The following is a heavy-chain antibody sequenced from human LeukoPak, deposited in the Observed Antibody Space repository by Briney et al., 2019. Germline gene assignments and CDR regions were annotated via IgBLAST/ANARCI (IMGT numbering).Heavy chain of an antibody. D-gene: IGHD3-22*01. CDR2: INPNSGGT. V-gene: IGHV1-2*06. CDR3: ARPKDTYYYDSSGYSSAAFDI. J-gene: IGHJ3*02. Sequence: ASVKVSCKASGYTFTGYYMHWVRQAPGQGLEWMGRINPNSGGTKYAQKFQGRVTMTRDTSISTAYMELSRLRSDDTAVYYCARPKDTYYYDSSGYSSAAFDIWGQGTMVTVSS. CDR1: GYTFTGYY.